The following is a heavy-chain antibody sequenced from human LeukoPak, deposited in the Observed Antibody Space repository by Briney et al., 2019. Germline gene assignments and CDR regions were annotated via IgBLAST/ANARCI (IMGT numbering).Heavy chain of an antibody. V-gene: IGHV4-59*05. D-gene: IGHD3-22*01. J-gene: IGHJ4*02. CDR2: IHYRGST. Sequence: SETLSLTCAVSGGSFSGYYWGWIRQPPGKGLEWIGSIHYRGSTCYKPSLKSRVTISVDTPKNQFSLKLSSVTAADTAVYYCASPSSGGYYLPFDNGGQGTLVTVSS. CDR1: GGSFSGYY. CDR3: ASPSSGGYYLPFDN.